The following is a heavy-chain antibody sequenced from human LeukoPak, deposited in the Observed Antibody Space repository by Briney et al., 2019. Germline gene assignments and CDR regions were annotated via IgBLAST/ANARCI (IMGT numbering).Heavy chain of an antibody. J-gene: IGHJ4*02. CDR1: GGSFSGYY. CDR3: ARGSHSYGYISRRPTDY. V-gene: IGHV4-34*01. CDR2: INHSGST. Sequence: SETLSLTCAVYGGSFSGYYWSWLRQPPGKGLEWIGEINHSGSTNYNPSLKSRVTISVDTSKNQFSLKLSSVTAADTAVYYCARGSHSYGYISRRPTDYWGQGTLVTVSS. D-gene: IGHD5-18*01.